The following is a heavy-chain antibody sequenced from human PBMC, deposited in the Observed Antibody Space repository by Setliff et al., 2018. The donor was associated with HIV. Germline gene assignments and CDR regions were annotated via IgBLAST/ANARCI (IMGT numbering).Heavy chain of an antibody. D-gene: IGHD3-16*01. V-gene: IGHV3-9*01. Sequence: HPGGSLRLSCAASGFNFKDFAMHWVRQPPGKGLEWVSGITWSSDSIAYVDSVKGRFTISRDNAKNSLYLQMNSLGGEDTAVYYCVRDWHSSAWGKVGDYWGQGTLVTVSS. CDR3: VRDWHSSAWGKVGDY. CDR1: GFNFKDFA. CDR2: ITWSSDSI. J-gene: IGHJ4*02.